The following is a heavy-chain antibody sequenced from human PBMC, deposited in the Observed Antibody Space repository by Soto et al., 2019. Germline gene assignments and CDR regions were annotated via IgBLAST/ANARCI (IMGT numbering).Heavy chain of an antibody. CDR1: GFTFSSYG. D-gene: IGHD1-26*01. CDR2: ISYDGSHT. Sequence: QEQLVESGGGVVQPGRSLRLSCVASGFTFSSYGMHWVRQTPSKGLEWVSVISYDGSHTHYADSVRGRFTVSRDNSKSTVYLQMNTLRPDDTAVDYCAKDLGPPRGSYPDSWGPGNLVTVSS. CDR3: AKDLGPPRGSYPDS. V-gene: IGHV3-30*18. J-gene: IGHJ4*02.